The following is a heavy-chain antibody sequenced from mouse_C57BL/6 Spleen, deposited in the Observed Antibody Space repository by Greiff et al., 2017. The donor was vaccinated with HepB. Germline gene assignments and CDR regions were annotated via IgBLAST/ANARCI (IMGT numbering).Heavy chain of an antibody. CDR1: GFTFSSYA. J-gene: IGHJ1*03. V-gene: IGHV5-4*01. Sequence: EVKLMESGGGLVKPGGSLKLSCAASGFTFSSYAMSWVRQTPEKRLEWVATISDGGSYTYYPDNVKGRFPISRDNAKNNLYLQMSHLKSEDTAMYYCARDEGARYFDVWGTGTTVTVSS. CDR2: ISDGGSYT. CDR3: ARDEGARYFDV.